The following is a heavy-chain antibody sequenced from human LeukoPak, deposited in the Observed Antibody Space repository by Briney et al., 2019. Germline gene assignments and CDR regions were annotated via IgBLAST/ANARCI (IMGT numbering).Heavy chain of an antibody. D-gene: IGHD5-18*01. CDR3: ARGLGYSYGFGKYHFDY. V-gene: IGHV4-34*01. CDR2: INHSGST. Sequence: SETLSLTCAVYGGSFSGYYWSWIRQPPGKGLEWIGEINHSGSTNYNPSLKSRVTISVDTSKNQFSLKLSSVTAADTAVYYCARGLGYSYGFGKYHFDYWGQGTLVTVSS. CDR1: GGSFSGYY. J-gene: IGHJ4*02.